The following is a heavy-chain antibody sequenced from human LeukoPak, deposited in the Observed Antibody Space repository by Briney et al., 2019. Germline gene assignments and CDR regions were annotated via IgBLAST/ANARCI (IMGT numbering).Heavy chain of an antibody. CDR1: GFTFSSHW. D-gene: IGHD6-19*01. CDR2: ISSDGTNT. J-gene: IGHJ4*02. CDR3: ARELSGSQAVDY. V-gene: IGHV3-74*01. Sequence: GGSLRLSCAASGFTFSSHWMHWVRQAPGKGLVWVSRISSDGTNTNYADSVKGRFTISRDNSKNTLYLQMNSLRAEDTAVYYCARELSGSQAVDYWGQGTLVTVSS.